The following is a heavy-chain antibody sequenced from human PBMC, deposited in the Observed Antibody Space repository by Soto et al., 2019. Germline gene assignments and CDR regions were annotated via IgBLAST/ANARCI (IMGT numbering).Heavy chain of an antibody. CDR2: VIPILGIA. J-gene: IGHJ4*02. D-gene: IGHD1-26*01. V-gene: IGHV1-69*02. CDR1: GGTFSSYI. CDR3: ARFPQTAIVGAAYFDY. Sequence: QVQLVQSGAEVKKPGSSAKVSCKASGGTFSSYIISWVRQAPGQGLEWMGRVIPILGIANYAQKFQGRVTITADKSTSTAYMELSSLRSEDTAVYYCARFPQTAIVGAAYFDYWGQGTLVTVSS.